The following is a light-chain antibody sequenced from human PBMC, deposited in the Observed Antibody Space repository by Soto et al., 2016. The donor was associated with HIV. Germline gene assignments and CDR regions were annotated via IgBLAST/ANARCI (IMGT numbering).Light chain of an antibody. V-gene: IGKV1-6*01. CDR1: QAIRND. CDR2: AAS. CDR3: LQDYSYPRT. J-gene: IGKJ1*01. Sequence: AIQMTQSPTSLSASVGDRVIITCRASQAIRNDLAWYQQKSGQAPKLLIYAASNLQGGIPSRFGGSGSGTDFTLTITTLQPEDFATYYCLQDYSYPRTFGQGTKVEIK.